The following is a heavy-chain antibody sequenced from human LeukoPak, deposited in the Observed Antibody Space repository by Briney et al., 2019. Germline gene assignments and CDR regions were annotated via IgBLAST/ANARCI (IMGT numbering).Heavy chain of an antibody. CDR3: ARDIRGYNYGWFDY. CDR2: IYYSGST. CDR1: GGSTNSYF. D-gene: IGHD5-18*01. V-gene: IGHV4-59*01. Sequence: PSEPLSLTCTVSGGSTNSYFWTWIRQPPGKGLEWIGYIYYSGSTKYNPSLKSRVTISLDTSKNQFSLNLSSVTAADTAVYYCARDIRGYNYGWFDYWGQGTLVTASS. J-gene: IGHJ4*02.